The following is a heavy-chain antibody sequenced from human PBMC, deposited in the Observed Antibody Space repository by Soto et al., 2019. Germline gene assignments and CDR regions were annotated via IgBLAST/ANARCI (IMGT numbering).Heavy chain of an antibody. CDR2: IYYSGST. J-gene: IGHJ4*02. D-gene: IGHD6-6*01. CDR1: GGSISDFY. Sequence: PSETLSLTCTVSGGSISDFYWSWIRQLPGKGLEWIGYIYYSGSTNYNPSLKSRVTISVDTSKNQFSLNLRSMSPADTAVYYCARVGGLAARTFDYWGPGTLVTVPS. V-gene: IGHV4-59*01. CDR3: ARVGGLAARTFDY.